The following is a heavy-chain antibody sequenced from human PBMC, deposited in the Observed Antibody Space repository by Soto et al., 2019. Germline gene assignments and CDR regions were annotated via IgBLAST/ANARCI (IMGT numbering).Heavy chain of an antibody. J-gene: IGHJ4*02. CDR1: GASFSLYY. CDR2: INHSGMT. Sequence: QVQVQQWGAGLLKPSETLALTCAVYGASFSLYYWSWIRQSPGKGLEWIGEINHSGMTNHNPSRNSRVTISVDTSKNEFSLKVRSVTAADTAVYYCARKGHYFDYWGQGTLVTVS. CDR3: ARKGHYFDY. V-gene: IGHV4-34*01.